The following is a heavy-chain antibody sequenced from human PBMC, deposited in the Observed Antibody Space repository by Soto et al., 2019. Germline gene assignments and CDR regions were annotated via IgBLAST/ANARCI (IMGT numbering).Heavy chain of an antibody. Sequence: SVKVSCKASGGTFSSYAISWVRQAPGQGLEWMGGIIPIFGTANYAQKFQGRVTITADKSTSTAYMELSSLRSEDTAVYYCARGRRYCSSTSCYRKADYGMDVWGQGTTVTVSS. CDR3: ARGRRYCSSTSCYRKADYGMDV. J-gene: IGHJ6*02. CDR2: IIPIFGTA. V-gene: IGHV1-69*06. D-gene: IGHD2-2*02. CDR1: GGTFSSYA.